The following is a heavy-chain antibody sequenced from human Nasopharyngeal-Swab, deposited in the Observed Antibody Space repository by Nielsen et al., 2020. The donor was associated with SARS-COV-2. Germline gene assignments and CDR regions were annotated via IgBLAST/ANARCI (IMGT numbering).Heavy chain of an antibody. CDR3: ARAIRLLWFGESYFDY. CDR1: GGSISSYY. CDR2: IYYSGST. D-gene: IGHD3-10*01. J-gene: IGHJ4*02. V-gene: IGHV4-59*01. Sequence: SETLSLTCTVSGGSISSYYWSWIRQPPGKGLEWIGYIYYSGSTNYNPSLKSRVTISVDTSKNQFSLELSSVTAADTAVYYCARAIRLLWFGESYFDYWGQGTLVTVSS.